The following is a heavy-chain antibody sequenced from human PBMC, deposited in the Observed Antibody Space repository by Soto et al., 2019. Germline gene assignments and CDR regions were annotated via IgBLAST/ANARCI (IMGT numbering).Heavy chain of an antibody. CDR2: IFYSGST. CDR3: ARGAADTAMVDS. Sequence: SETLSLTCTVSGGSIRSYYWTWIRQPPGKGLEWLGYIFYSGSTFYNPSLKSRVTISIHTSKSQFSLQLTSVTAADTAVYYCARGAADTAMVDSWGQGTLLTVSS. D-gene: IGHD5-18*01. CDR1: GGSIRSYY. J-gene: IGHJ4*02. V-gene: IGHV4-59*01.